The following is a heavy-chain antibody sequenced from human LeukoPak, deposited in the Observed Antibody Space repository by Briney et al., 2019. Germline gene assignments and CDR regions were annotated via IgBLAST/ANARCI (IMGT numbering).Heavy chain of an antibody. CDR3: ARMAYYYGSGSFPDY. Sequence: GSLRLSCAASGFTFSSYWMSWVRQAPGKGLEWVANIKQDGSEKYYVDSVKGRFTISRDNAKNSLYLQMNSLRAEDTAVYYCARMAYYYGSGSFPDYWGQGTLVTVSS. CDR2: IKQDGSEK. D-gene: IGHD3-10*01. V-gene: IGHV3-7*01. CDR1: GFTFSSYW. J-gene: IGHJ4*02.